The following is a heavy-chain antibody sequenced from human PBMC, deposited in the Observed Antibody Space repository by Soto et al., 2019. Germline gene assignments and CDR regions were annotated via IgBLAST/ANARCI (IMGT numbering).Heavy chain of an antibody. CDR2: IIPIFGTA. CDR1: GGTFSSYT. D-gene: IGHD5-12*01. Sequence: SVKGSCKASGGTFSSYTISWVRQAPGQGLEWMGRIIPIFGTANYAQKFQGRVTITADESTSTAYMELSSLRSEDTAVYYCARVVSPGYVYYGMDVWGQGTTVTVSS. J-gene: IGHJ6*02. CDR3: ARVVSPGYVYYGMDV. V-gene: IGHV1-69*13.